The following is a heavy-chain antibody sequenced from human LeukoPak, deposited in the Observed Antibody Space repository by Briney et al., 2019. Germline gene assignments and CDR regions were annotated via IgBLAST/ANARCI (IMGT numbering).Heavy chain of an antibody. V-gene: IGHV4-38-2*02. CDR3: ARLPNYYDSSGYAGVNDAFDI. Sequence: SETLSLTCTVSDYSISSGYYWGWIRQPPGKGLEWIGSIYHSGSTYYNPSLKSRVTISVDTSKNQFSLKLSSVTAADTAVYYCARLPNYYDSSGYAGVNDAFDIWGQGTMVTVSS. J-gene: IGHJ3*02. D-gene: IGHD3-22*01. CDR1: DYSISSGYY. CDR2: IYHSGST.